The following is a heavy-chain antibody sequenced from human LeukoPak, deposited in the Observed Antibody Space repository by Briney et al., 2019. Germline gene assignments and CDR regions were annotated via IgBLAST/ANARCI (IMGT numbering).Heavy chain of an antibody. D-gene: IGHD3-10*02. CDR2: ISSSSSTI. V-gene: IGHV3-48*04. CDR1: GFTFSSYS. CDR3: ASDMGVRGVV. J-gene: IGHJ4*02. Sequence: QAGGSLRLSCAASGFTFSSYSMNWVRQAPGKGLEWVSYISSSSSTIYYADSVKGRFTISRDNAKNSLYLQMNSLRAEDTAVYYCASDMGVRGVVWGQGTLVTVSS.